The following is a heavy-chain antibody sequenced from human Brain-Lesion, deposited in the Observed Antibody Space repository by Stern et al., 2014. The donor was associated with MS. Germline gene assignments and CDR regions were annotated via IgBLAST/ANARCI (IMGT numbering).Heavy chain of an antibody. J-gene: IGHJ6*02. Sequence: QMQLVQSGAEVKKPGASVKVSCKTSGYIFTGYYIHWVRQAPGQGLEWMAWIHPNTGGTKYAQQFQGRVTMSRDTSISTAYVELSSLTSDDTAVYYCARDQRGITIFGVVTDYYYLGMDVWGQGTTVTVSS. CDR2: IHPNTGGT. CDR1: GYIFTGYY. V-gene: IGHV1-2*02. D-gene: IGHD3-3*01. CDR3: ARDQRGITIFGVVTDYYYLGMDV.